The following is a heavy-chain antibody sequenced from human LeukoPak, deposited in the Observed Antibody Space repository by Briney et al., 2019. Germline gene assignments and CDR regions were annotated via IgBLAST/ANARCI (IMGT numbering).Heavy chain of an antibody. J-gene: IGHJ4*02. Sequence: GRSLRLSCAASGFTFSNYGMHWVRQAPGKGLEWVSGISWNSGSIGYADSVKGRFTISRDNAKNSLYLQMNSLRAEDTALYYCAKDISVYYDILTGSNFDYWGQGTLVTVSS. V-gene: IGHV3-9*01. CDR2: ISWNSGSI. CDR3: AKDISVYYDILTGSNFDY. D-gene: IGHD3-9*01. CDR1: GFTFSNYG.